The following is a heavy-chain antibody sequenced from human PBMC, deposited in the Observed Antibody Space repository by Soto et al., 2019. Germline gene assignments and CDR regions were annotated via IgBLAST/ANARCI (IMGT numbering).Heavy chain of an antibody. CDR3: AENYITSGDY. D-gene: IGHD3-10*01. Sequence: QVQLVESGGGLVKPGGSLRLSCAASGFTFSDHYMTWIRQAPGEGLEWVSYISSSGNTKYYADSVKGRFTISRDNAKNSLYLQMNSLRVEDTAVYYCAENYITSGDYWGQGTLVTVSS. J-gene: IGHJ4*02. CDR2: ISSSGNTK. V-gene: IGHV3-11*01. CDR1: GFTFSDHY.